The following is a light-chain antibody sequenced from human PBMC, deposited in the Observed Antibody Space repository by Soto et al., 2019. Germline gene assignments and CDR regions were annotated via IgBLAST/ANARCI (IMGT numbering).Light chain of an antibody. Sequence: EVVLTQSPGTLSLSPGERATLSCRAIQSIYSTYLAWYQQKPGQSPSLVIYGASMRATGIPDRFSGSVSGTDLTLTIGIMEPEDFGVYYCQRSGSAPPYIFGAGTRLDI. J-gene: IGKJ2*01. CDR2: GAS. CDR1: QSIYSTY. CDR3: QRSGSAPPYI. V-gene: IGKV3-20*01.